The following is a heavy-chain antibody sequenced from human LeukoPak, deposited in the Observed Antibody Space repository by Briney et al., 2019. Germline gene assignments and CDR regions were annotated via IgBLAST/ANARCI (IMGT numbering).Heavy chain of an antibody. Sequence: ASVKVSCKASGYTFTGYHMHWVRQAPGQGLEWMGRINPNSGDTNYAQKFQGRVTMTRDTSISTAYMELSRLRSDDTAVYYCARDLSSLAVAGIPGNYWGQGTLVTVSS. CDR1: GYTFTGYH. CDR3: ARDLSSLAVAGIPGNY. J-gene: IGHJ4*02. D-gene: IGHD6-19*01. CDR2: INPNSGDT. V-gene: IGHV1-2*06.